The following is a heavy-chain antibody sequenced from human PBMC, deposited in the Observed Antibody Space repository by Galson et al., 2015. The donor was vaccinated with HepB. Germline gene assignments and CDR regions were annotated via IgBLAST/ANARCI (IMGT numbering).Heavy chain of an antibody. CDR2: ISPKRGNT. Sequence: SVKVSCKASGYTFNKYCIRWVRQAPGQGLEWMGWISPKRGNTKHAQNFQGRVTMTTETSTNTAYMELRSLRSADTAVYNCARDVDWALDYWGQGTPVTVSS. J-gene: IGHJ4*02. D-gene: IGHD3-9*01. CDR1: GYTFNKYC. CDR3: ARDVDWALDY. V-gene: IGHV1-18*01.